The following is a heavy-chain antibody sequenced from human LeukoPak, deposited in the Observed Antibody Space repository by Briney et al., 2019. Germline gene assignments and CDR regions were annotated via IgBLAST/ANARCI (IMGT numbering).Heavy chain of an antibody. V-gene: IGHV4-61*01. CDR1: GGSVSSGTYY. Sequence: SETLSLTCTVSGGSVSSGTYYWTWIRQPPGKGLGWIGYISYSGSTNYNPSLKSRVTISVDTSKSQFSLNLSSVTAADTAVYYCARRGSGGRSFDIWGQGTMVTVSS. D-gene: IGHD2-15*01. CDR3: ARRGSGGRSFDI. CDR2: ISYSGST. J-gene: IGHJ3*02.